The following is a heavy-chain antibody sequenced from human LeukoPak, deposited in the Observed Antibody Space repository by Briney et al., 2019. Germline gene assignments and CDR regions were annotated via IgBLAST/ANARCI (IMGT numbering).Heavy chain of an antibody. CDR2: IYYIANT. Sequence: SETLSLTCTVSGGSVSSGDYHWSWIRQPPGKGLEWIGYIYYIANTNYNPSLKSRVTISVDTSKNQFSLKLSSVTAADTAVYYCAREHSGHWYDPWGQGTLVTVSS. D-gene: IGHD3-3*02. CDR3: AREHSGHWYDP. CDR1: GGSVSSGDYH. V-gene: IGHV4-61*08. J-gene: IGHJ5*02.